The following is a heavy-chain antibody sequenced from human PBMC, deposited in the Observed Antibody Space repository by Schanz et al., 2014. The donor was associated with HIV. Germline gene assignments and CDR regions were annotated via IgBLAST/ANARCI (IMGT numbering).Heavy chain of an antibody. V-gene: IGHV3-33*01. CDR1: GFTFSSYG. CDR3: ARAPSDFWMAYFDY. J-gene: IGHJ4*02. Sequence: QVQLVESGGGVVQPGRSLRLSCAASGFTFSSYGMHWVRQAPGKGLEWVAVIWYDGSNKYYADSVKGRFTTSRDNSKNTPYLQMNSLRAEDTAVYYCARAPSDFWMAYFDYGGQGTLVTVSP. CDR2: IWYDGSNK. D-gene: IGHD3-3*01.